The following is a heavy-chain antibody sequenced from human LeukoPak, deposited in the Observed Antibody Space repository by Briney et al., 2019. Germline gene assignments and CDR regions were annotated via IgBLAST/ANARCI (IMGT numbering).Heavy chain of an antibody. D-gene: IGHD3-10*01. CDR1: GGSFSGYY. CDR2: IYYSGST. J-gene: IGHJ5*02. V-gene: IGHV4-31*11. Sequence: SETLSLTCAVYGGSFSGYYWSWIRQHPGKGLEWIGYIYYSGSTYYNPSLKSRVTISVDTSKNQFSLKLSSVTAADTAVYYCARRSMVRGPNWFDPWGQGTLVTVSS. CDR3: ARRSMVRGPNWFDP.